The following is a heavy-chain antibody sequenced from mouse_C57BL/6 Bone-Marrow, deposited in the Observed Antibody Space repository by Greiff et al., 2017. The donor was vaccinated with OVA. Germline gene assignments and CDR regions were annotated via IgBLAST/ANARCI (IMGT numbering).Heavy chain of an antibody. CDR1: GSTFTSYW. Sequence: VQLQQPGAELVKPGASVKLSCKASGSTFTSYWITWVKQRPEQGLEWIGDIYPGSGSTNYNEKFKGKATLTVDTSSSTAYMQLSRLTSEDSADYYGARRYYGSSYKGYFDYWGQGTTLTVSS. CDR2: IYPGSGST. D-gene: IGHD1-1*01. CDR3: ARRYYGSSYKGYFDY. J-gene: IGHJ2*01. V-gene: IGHV1-55*01.